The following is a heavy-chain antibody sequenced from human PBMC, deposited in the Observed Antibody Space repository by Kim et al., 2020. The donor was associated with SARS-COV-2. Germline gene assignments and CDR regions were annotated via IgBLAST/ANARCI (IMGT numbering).Heavy chain of an antibody. CDR2: INHSGST. Sequence: SETLSLTCAVYGGSFSGYYWSWIRQPPGKGLEWIGEINHSGSTNYNPSLKSRVTISVDTSKNQFSLKLSSVTAADTAVYYCASVDTAMVNGFDYWGQGTLVTVSS. CDR1: GGSFSGYY. V-gene: IGHV4-34*01. D-gene: IGHD5-18*01. J-gene: IGHJ4*02. CDR3: ASVDTAMVNGFDY.